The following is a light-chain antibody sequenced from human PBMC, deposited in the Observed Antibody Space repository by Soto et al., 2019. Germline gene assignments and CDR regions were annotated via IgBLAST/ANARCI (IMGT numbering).Light chain of an antibody. V-gene: IGKV1-5*01. CDR2: DAS. CDR1: QSISNW. Sequence: DIQMTQSPSTLSASIGDRVTITCRASQSISNWLAWYQQKPGKAPNVLIYDASSLESGVPSRFSGSGSGTEFTLTISSLQPDDFATYYCQQYRTSPWTFGQGTKVEIK. CDR3: QQYRTSPWT. J-gene: IGKJ1*01.